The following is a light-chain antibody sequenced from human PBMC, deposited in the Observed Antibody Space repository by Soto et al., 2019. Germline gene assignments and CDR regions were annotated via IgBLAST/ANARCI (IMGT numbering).Light chain of an antibody. V-gene: IGLV2-14*01. CDR3: TSYTPGSRL. CDR1: SSDVGRYKF. Sequence: QSVLTQPASVSGSPGQSITISCTGSSSDVGRYKFVSWYQQHPGKAPRLIIYEVSNRPSGVSTRFSGSKSGNTASLIISGLQADDEADYYCTSYTPGSRLFGGGTKVTVL. J-gene: IGLJ3*02. CDR2: EVS.